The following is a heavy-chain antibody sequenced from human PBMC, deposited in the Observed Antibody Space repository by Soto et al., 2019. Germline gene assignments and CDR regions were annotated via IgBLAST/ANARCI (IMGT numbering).Heavy chain of an antibody. D-gene: IGHD3-16*01. CDR3: ARMGDVPYYYYGLDV. J-gene: IGHJ6*02. Sequence: QVQLVQSGAEVKKPGASVKVSCKASGYSFTRYGISWVRQAPGQGLEWMGWISGYNANTNYPENLQGIVTMTTDTATSTAYMEVRNLISDDTAVYYCARMGDVPYYYYGLDVWGQGTTVTVSS. CDR1: GYSFTRYG. V-gene: IGHV1-18*01. CDR2: ISGYNANT.